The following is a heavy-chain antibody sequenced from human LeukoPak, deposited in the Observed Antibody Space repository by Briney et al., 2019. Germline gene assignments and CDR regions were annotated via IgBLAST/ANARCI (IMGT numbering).Heavy chain of an antibody. CDR2: INHSGST. J-gene: IGHJ4*02. Sequence: PSETLSLTCAVYGGSFSGYYWSWIRQPPGKGLEWIGEINHSGSTNYNPSLKSRVTISVDTSKNQFSLKLSSVTAADTAVYYCARDLYGYIRYWGQGTLVTVSS. CDR3: ARDLYGYIRY. CDR1: GGSFSGYY. D-gene: IGHD5-18*01. V-gene: IGHV4-34*01.